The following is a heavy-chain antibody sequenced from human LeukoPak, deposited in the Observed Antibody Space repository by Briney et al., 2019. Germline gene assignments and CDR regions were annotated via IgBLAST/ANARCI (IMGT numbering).Heavy chain of an antibody. CDR1: GYTFTSYG. J-gene: IGHJ6*02. Sequence: ASMKVSCKASGYTFTSYGISWVRQAPGQGLEWMGWISAYNGNTNYAQKLQGRVTMTTDASTSTAYMELRSLRSDDTAVYYCARDRRITMVRGVMLYYYGMDVWGQGTTVTVSS. D-gene: IGHD3-10*01. CDR3: ARDRRITMVRGVMLYYYGMDV. CDR2: ISAYNGNT. V-gene: IGHV1-18*01.